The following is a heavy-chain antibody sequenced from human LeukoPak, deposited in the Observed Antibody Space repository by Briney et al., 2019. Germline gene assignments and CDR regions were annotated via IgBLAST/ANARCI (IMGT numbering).Heavy chain of an antibody. D-gene: IGHD3-22*01. Sequence: SETLSLTCTVSGGSISGYYWSWIRQPPGKGLEWIGYIYYSGSTNYNPSLKSRVTISVDTSKNQFSLKLSSVTAADTAVYYCARQPYYYDSSGYYFCYYGMDVWGQGTTVTVSS. V-gene: IGHV4-59*08. J-gene: IGHJ6*02. CDR3: ARQPYYYDSSGYYFCYYGMDV. CDR1: GGSISGYY. CDR2: IYYSGST.